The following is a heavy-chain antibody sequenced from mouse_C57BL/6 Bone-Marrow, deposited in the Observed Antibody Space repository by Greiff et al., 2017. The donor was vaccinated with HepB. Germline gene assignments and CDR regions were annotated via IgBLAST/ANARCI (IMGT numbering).Heavy chain of an antibody. V-gene: IGHV14-2*01. Sequence: VQLKQSGAELVKPGASVKLSCTASGFNINDYFMHWVKQRTEQGLEWIGRIDPEDGETKYAPKFQAKATITADTSSNTAYLQLRSLTSEDTAVYYCARRYNGNLGVYYAKDYGGQGKTVTDTS. CDR2: IDPEDGET. CDR3: ARRYNGNLGVYYAKDY. CDR1: GFNINDYF. J-gene: IGHJ4*01. D-gene: IGHD2-1*01.